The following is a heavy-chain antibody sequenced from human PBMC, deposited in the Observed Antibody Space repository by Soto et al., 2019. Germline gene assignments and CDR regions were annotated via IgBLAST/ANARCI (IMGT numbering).Heavy chain of an antibody. D-gene: IGHD4-17*01. Sequence: QLQLQESGAGLVKPSQTLSLTCAVSGVSISSGGYSWSWIRQPPGKGLEWIGYIYHSGSTYYNPCLKSRVTISVDRSKNQFSLKLSSVTAADTAVYYCASTHYGGNSSGAFDLWGQGTMVTVSS. V-gene: IGHV4-30-2*01. CDR2: IYHSGST. CDR3: ASTHYGGNSSGAFDL. J-gene: IGHJ3*01. CDR1: GVSISSGGYS.